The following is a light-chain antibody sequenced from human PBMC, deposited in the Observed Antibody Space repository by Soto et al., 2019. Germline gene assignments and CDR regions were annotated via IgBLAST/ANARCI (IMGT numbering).Light chain of an antibody. J-gene: IGKJ2*01. CDR2: GAS. CDR1: QSVSNSY. V-gene: IGKV3-20*01. Sequence: EIMFTQSPGTLSLSPGERATLSCRASQSVSNSYLAWYQQKSGQAPRLLIYGASSRATGIPDRFSGSGSGTDFTLTISRLEPEDFAVDYCQQYGSSPYTFGEGTKVDIK. CDR3: QQYGSSPYT.